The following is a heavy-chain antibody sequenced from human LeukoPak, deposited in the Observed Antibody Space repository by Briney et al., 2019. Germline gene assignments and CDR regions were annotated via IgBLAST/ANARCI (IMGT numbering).Heavy chain of an antibody. CDR2: ISSSGSTI. J-gene: IGHJ6*02. CDR3: ARAPAAAGFYYYYGMDV. CDR1: GFTFSDYY. V-gene: IGHV3-11*01. D-gene: IGHD6-13*01. Sequence: GGSLRLSCAASGFTFSDYYMRWIRQAPGKGLEWVSYISSSGSTIYYADSVKGRLTISRDNAKNSLYLQMNSLRAEDTAVYYCARAPAAAGFYYYYGMDVWGQGTTVTVSS.